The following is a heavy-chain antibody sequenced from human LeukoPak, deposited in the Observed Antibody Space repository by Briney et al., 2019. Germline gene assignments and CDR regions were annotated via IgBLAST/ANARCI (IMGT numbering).Heavy chain of an antibody. V-gene: IGHV1-8*01. D-gene: IGHD3-10*01. CDR2: INPNSGNT. CDR1: GYTFTSYD. Sequence: ASVKVSCKASGYTFTSYDINWVRQATGQGLDWMGWINPNSGNTGYAQKFQGRVTMTRNTSISTASMELSTLRSDDTAVYYCARGRTVRGLGNWFDPCGQGTLVTVSS. J-gene: IGHJ5*02. CDR3: ARGRTVRGLGNWFDP.